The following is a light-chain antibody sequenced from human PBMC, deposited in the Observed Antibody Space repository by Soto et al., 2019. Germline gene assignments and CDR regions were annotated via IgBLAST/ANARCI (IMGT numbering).Light chain of an antibody. CDR2: AAS. CDR3: QQANSCPHT. V-gene: IGKV1-12*01. CDR1: QGISSW. Sequence: DIQMTQSPSSVSASVGDRVTITCRASQGISSWLARYQQKPGKAPKLLIYAASSLKSGVPSRFSGSGSGTDFTLTISSLQPEDFATYYCQQANSCPHTFGQGTKLEIK. J-gene: IGKJ2*01.